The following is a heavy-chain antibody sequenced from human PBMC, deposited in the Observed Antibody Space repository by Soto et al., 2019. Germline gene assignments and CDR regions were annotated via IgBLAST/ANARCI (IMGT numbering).Heavy chain of an antibody. CDR3: ARAGYDRSGHEDPQGGAFDV. CDR2: LSGQSQNA. D-gene: IGHD5-12*01. Sequence: QVQLVQSGPEVKKPGASMRVSCQASGVIFNHYVINWVRQAPRQGLEWVGRLSGQSQNAHYAEKFQDRVTITKDTSTATSYLEVTSLRSDDSAVYFCARAGYDRSGHEDPQGGAFDVWGLGTEVTVSS. V-gene: IGHV1-18*01. CDR1: GVIFNHYV. J-gene: IGHJ3*01.